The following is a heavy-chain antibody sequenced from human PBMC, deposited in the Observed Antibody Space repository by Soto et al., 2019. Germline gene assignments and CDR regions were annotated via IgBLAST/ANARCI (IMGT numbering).Heavy chain of an antibody. CDR1: GFNFDDYD. CDR3: AKGFWTGDVLQGAPNDAFDI. V-gene: IGHV3-9*01. Sequence: GGSLRLSCAASGFNFDDYDMFWVRQTPGQGLEWVSGISWKSGNIACADSVKGRFTISRDNAKKFLFLQMNSLRPEDTASYYCAKGFWTGDVLQGAPNDAFDIWRRVTQFTI. CDR2: ISWKSGNI. D-gene: IGHD3-3*01. J-gene: IGHJ3*02.